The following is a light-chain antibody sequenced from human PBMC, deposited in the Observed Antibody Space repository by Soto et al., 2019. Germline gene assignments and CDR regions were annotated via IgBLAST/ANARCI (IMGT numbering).Light chain of an antibody. V-gene: IGKV1-5*01. Sequence: DIQMTQSPSTLSASVGDRVSITCRASQSISTWLAWYQQKPGKAPKLLIYDASSLESGVPSRFSGSGSGTEFTLTISSLQSDEFATYYCQQYNTYSGTFCPGTKVDI. CDR1: QSISTW. J-gene: IGKJ3*01. CDR3: QQYNTYSGT. CDR2: DAS.